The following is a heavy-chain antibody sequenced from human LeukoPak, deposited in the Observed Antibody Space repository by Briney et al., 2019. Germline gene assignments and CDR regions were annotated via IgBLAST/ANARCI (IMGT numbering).Heavy chain of an antibody. J-gene: IGHJ4*02. CDR1: GGSISSGGYY. CDR3: ARGETSVVTNFDY. Sequence: PSQTLSLTCTVSGGSISSGGYYWSWFRQHPGQGLEWIGYIYYSGSTYYNPSLKSRVTISVDTSKNQFSLKLSSVTAADTAVYYCARGETSVVTNFDYWGQGTLVTVSS. V-gene: IGHV4-31*03. CDR2: IYYSGST. D-gene: IGHD4-23*01.